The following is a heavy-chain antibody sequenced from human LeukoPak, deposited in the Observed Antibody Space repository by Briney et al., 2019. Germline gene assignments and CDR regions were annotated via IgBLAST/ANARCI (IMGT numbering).Heavy chain of an antibody. CDR1: GFTFDDYG. CDR2: INWNGGST. J-gene: IGHJ6*02. V-gene: IGHV3-20*01. D-gene: IGHD3-9*01. Sequence: PGGSLRLSCAASGFTFDDYGMSWVRQAPGKGLEWVSGINWNGGSTGYADSVKGRFTISRDNAKNSLYLQMNSPRAEDTALYHCAREVSPYYDILTGFHGMDVWGQGTTVTVSS. CDR3: AREVSPYYDILTGFHGMDV.